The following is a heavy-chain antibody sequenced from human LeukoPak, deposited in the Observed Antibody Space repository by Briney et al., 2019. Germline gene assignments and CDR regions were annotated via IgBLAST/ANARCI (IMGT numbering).Heavy chain of an antibody. CDR1: GYTFTSYD. V-gene: IGHV1-8*01. Sequence: ASVKVSCKASGYTFTSYDINWVRQATGQGLERMGWMNPNSGNTGYAQKFQGRVTMTRNTSISTAYMELSSLRSEDTAVYYCARGAYSGSSEYFDYWGQGTLVTVSS. CDR3: ARGAYSGSSEYFDY. D-gene: IGHD1-26*01. J-gene: IGHJ4*02. CDR2: MNPNSGNT.